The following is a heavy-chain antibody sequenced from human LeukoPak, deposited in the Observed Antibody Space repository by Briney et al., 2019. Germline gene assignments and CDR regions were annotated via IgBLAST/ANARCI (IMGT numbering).Heavy chain of an antibody. CDR3: ARWYDYLWGSFRYHYFDY. J-gene: IGHJ4*02. CDR1: GFTLSSFS. Sequence: GGSLRLSCAVSGFTLSSFSMNWVRQAPGKGLEWVANIKQDGSEKYYVDSVKGRFTISRDNAKNSLYLQMNSLAAEDTAVYYCARWYDYLWGSFRYHYFDYWGRGTLVTVSS. CDR2: IKQDGSEK. D-gene: IGHD3-16*02. V-gene: IGHV3-7*03.